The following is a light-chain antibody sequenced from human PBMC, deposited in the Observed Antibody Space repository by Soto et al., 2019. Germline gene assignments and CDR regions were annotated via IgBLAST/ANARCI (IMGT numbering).Light chain of an antibody. V-gene: IGKV1-5*01. Sequence: DIQMTQSPSTLSASVGDGVTITCRASQGLRNSLAWYQQTVGTAPKLLIYDASTLERGVPSRFSGRGSGTEFTLTISSLQPDDFATYYCQQLNSYPLTFGGGTKVDIK. J-gene: IGKJ4*01. CDR1: QGLRNS. CDR2: DAS. CDR3: QQLNSYPLT.